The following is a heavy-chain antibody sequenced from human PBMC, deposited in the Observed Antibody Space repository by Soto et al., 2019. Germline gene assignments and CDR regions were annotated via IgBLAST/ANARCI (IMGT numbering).Heavy chain of an antibody. CDR1: GYTFTSYG. V-gene: IGHV1-18*01. D-gene: IGHD3-3*01. J-gene: IGHJ5*02. CDR2: ISAYNGNT. CDR3: ARGHPYYDFWSGYPNTRFDVEFDP. Sequence: ASVKVSCKASGYTFTSYGISWVRQAPGQGLEWMGWISAYNGNTNYAQKLQGRVTMTTDTSTSTAYMELRSLRSDDTAVYYCARGHPYYDFWSGYPNTRFDVEFDPWGQGTLVTVSS.